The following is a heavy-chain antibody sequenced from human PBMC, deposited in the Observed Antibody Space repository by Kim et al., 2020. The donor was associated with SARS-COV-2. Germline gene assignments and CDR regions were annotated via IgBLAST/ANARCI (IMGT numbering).Heavy chain of an antibody. J-gene: IGHJ4*02. V-gene: IGHV4-34*01. D-gene: IGHD3-3*01. Sequence: SETLSLTCAVYGGSFSGYYWSWIRQPPGKGLEWIGEINHSGSTNYNPSLKSRVTISVDTSKNQFSLKLSYVTAADTAVYYCSRGGVTIFGVVISVFDYWGQGTLVTVSS. CDR1: GGSFSGYY. CDR2: INHSGST. CDR3: SRGGVTIFGVVISVFDY.